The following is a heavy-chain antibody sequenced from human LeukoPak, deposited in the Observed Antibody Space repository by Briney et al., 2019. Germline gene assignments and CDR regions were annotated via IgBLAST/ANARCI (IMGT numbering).Heavy chain of an antibody. J-gene: IGHJ4*02. Sequence: SETLSLTCTVSGYSISSGYYWGWIRQPPGKGLEWIGSIYHSGSTYYNPSLKSRVTISVDTSKNQFSLKLSSVTAADTAVYYCARFAAVAYHFDYWGQGTLVTVSS. CDR2: IYHSGST. CDR3: ARFAAVAYHFDY. CDR1: GYSISSGYY. V-gene: IGHV4-38-2*02. D-gene: IGHD6-19*01.